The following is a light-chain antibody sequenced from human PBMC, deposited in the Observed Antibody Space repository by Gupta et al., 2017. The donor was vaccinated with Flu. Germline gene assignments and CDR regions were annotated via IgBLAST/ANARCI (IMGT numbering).Light chain of an antibody. CDR2: DAS. CDR3: HQRSNWPRT. CDR1: QSVSSY. Sequence: EIVLTQSPATLSLSPGERATLSCRASQSVSSYLAWYQQNPGQAPRLLIYDASNRATGIPARFSGSGSGTDFTLTISSLEPEDFAVYYCHQRSNWPRTFGQGTKVEVK. V-gene: IGKV3-11*01. J-gene: IGKJ1*01.